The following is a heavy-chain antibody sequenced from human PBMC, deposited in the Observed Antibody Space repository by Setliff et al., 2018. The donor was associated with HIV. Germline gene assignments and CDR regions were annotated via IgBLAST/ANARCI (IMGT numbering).Heavy chain of an antibody. V-gene: IGHV3-30*02. D-gene: IGHD6-19*01. CDR2: IRHDGINE. Sequence: PGGSLRLSCAASGFTFSSYGMHWVRQAPGKGLEWVTFIRHDGINEDYRDSVKGRFSVARDNSKNTVFLQMNSLRAEDTAVYFCAKNLYRSPWSPLDYWGQGTLVTVSS. CDR3: AKNLYRSPWSPLDY. CDR1: GFTFSSYG. J-gene: IGHJ4*02.